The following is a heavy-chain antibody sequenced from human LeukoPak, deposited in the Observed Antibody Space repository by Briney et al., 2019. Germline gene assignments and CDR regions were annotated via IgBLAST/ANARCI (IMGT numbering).Heavy chain of an antibody. Sequence: GGSPRLSCAASGFTFSSYSMNWVRQAPGKGLEWVSHITASGTAMFYADSVKGRFTISRDDSKNTLYLQMNSLRAEDTAVYYCARAPRDYRYYYGMDVWGQGTTVTVSS. CDR3: ARAPRDYRYYYGMDV. D-gene: IGHD4-11*01. CDR2: ITASGTAM. V-gene: IGHV3-48*01. CDR1: GFTFSSYS. J-gene: IGHJ6*02.